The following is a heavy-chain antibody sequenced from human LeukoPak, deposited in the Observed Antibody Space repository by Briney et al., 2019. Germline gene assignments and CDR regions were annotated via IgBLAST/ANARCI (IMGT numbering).Heavy chain of an antibody. CDR1: GGTFSSYA. CDR2: IIPIFGTA. J-gene: IGHJ4*02. D-gene: IGHD3-22*01. CDR3: ARENYYDSSGYYLYYFDY. V-gene: IGHV1-69*01. Sequence: VASVKVSCKASGGTFSSYAISWVRQAPGQGLEWMGGIIPIFGTANYAQKFQGRVTITADESTSTAYMELSSLRSEDTAVYYCARENYYDSSGYYLYYFDYWGQGTLVTVSS.